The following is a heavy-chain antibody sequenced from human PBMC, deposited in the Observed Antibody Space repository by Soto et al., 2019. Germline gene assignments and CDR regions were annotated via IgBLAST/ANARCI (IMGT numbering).Heavy chain of an antibody. CDR2: ISAYNGNR. D-gene: IGHD3-3*01. CDR3: ARISQSDFWSGYYYFFDY. J-gene: IGHJ4*02. Sequence: ASVKVSCKTSGYTFTNYGITWVRQAPGQGLERMGWISAYNGNRDYIQKFQGRVTMTTDASTSTAYMELRSLRSDDTAVYYCARISQSDFWSGYYYFFDYWGQGTLVTVSS. CDR1: GYTFTNYG. V-gene: IGHV1-18*01.